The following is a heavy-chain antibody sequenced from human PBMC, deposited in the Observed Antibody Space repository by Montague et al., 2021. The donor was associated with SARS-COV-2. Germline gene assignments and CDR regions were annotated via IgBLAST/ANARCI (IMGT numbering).Heavy chain of an antibody. CDR1: GGSITSSY. Sequence: SETLSLTCTVSGGSITSSYWSWIRQPPGKGLEYIGYIYYSGSTNYNPSLKSRVTMSVDTSKNQFSLKLSSVTAADTAVYYCARGDGHYYGSGTYPYYWGQGTLVTVSS. CDR3: ARGDGHYYGSGTYPYY. J-gene: IGHJ4*02. CDR2: IYYSGST. V-gene: IGHV4-59*01. D-gene: IGHD3-10*01.